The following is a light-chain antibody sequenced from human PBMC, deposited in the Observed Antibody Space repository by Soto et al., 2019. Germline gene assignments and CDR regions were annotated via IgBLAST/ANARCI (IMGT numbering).Light chain of an antibody. J-gene: IGKJ2*01. CDR1: QSVSSSY. CDR3: QQYGSSPPYT. Sequence: EIVLTQSPGILSLSPGERATLSCRASQSVSSSYLAWYQQKPGQAPRLLIYGASNRATGIPDRFSASGSKTDFALTISRLEPEDFAVYYCQQYGSSPPYTFGQGNKLEIK. CDR2: GAS. V-gene: IGKV3-20*01.